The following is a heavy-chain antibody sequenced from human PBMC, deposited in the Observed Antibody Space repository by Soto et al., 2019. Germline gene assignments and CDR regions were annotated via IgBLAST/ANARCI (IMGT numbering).Heavy chain of an antibody. V-gene: IGHV3-30-3*01. J-gene: IGHJ4*02. CDR3: ARVGRRHYFDY. Sequence: QVQLVESGGGVVQPGRSLRLSCAASGFTCSSYAMHWVRQAPGKGLEWVAVISYDGSNKYYADSVKGRFSISRDNSKNTLFLQMNSLRAEDTAVYYCARVGRRHYFDYWGQGTLVTVSS. CDR1: GFTCSSYA. CDR2: ISYDGSNK.